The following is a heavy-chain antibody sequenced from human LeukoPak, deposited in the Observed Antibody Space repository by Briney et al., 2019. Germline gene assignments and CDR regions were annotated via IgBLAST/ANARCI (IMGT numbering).Heavy chain of an antibody. CDR1: GGSISSGDYS. CDR2: IHQSGST. Sequence: SQTLSLTCAVSGGSISSGDYSWSWIRQPPGKGLEWIGYIHQSGSTYYNPSLKSRVTISVDTSKNQFSLKLSSVTAADTAVYYCARVIGGSYGTFDIWGQGTMVTVSS. CDR3: ARVIGGSYGTFDI. J-gene: IGHJ3*02. V-gene: IGHV4-30-2*05. D-gene: IGHD1-26*01.